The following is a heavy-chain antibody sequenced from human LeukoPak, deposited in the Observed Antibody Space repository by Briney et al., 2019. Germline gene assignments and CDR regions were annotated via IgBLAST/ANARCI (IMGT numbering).Heavy chain of an antibody. D-gene: IGHD1-26*01. Sequence: GGSLRLSCTASGFTFSNNAMSWVRQAPGKGLEWVSATSTSGGSAYYADSVKGRFTISRDNSKNTLYLQMDSLRADDTAVYYCARYSGSYYYPPAWDLWGQGTLVTVSS. CDR1: GFTFSNNA. J-gene: IGHJ4*02. CDR2: TSTSGGSA. V-gene: IGHV3-23*01. CDR3: ARYSGSYYYPPAWDL.